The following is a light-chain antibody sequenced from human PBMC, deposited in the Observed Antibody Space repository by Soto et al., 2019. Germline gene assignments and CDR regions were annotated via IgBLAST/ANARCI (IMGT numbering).Light chain of an antibody. CDR2: EVS. CDR1: SSDVCGYNY. V-gene: IGLV2-14*01. Sequence: QSVLTQPASVSGSPGQSITISCTGTSSDVCGYNYVSWYQQHPGKAPKLMIYEVSNRPSGVSNRFSGSKSGNTASLTISGLQAEDEADYYCSSYTTRSTHWVFGGGTKLTVL. J-gene: IGLJ3*02. CDR3: SSYTTRSTHWV.